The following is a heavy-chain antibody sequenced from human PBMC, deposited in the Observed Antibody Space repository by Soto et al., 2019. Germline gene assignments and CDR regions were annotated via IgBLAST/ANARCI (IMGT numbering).Heavy chain of an antibody. CDR3: ARDLIGTGLDI. CDR2: VYSTGGV. Sequence: QLQLHESGPGLVKPSETLSLTCNVSGDSIGRFYWSWIRQSAGKGLEWIGRVYSTGGVTYNPALKGRVTISLDRSNNHVSLEMNSVTAADTAVYFCARDLIGTGLDIWGRGTRVSVSS. V-gene: IGHV4-4*07. J-gene: IGHJ6*02. CDR1: GDSIGRFY. D-gene: IGHD1-26*01.